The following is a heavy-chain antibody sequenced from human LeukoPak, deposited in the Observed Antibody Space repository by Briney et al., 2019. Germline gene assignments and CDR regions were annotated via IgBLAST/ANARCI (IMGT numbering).Heavy chain of an antibody. CDR2: IYYSGSP. D-gene: IGHD2-8*02. Sequence: SGTLSLTCTVSGASISSGSYFWGWIRQPPGKGLEWIGTIYYSGSPYYNPSFKSRVTISVDASKNQFSLKLNSVTAADTAVYFCAVAGARYSDTGGLYAFDFWGRGTMVTVSS. CDR3: AVAGARYSDTGGLYAFDF. CDR1: GASISSGSYF. J-gene: IGHJ3*01. V-gene: IGHV4-39*01.